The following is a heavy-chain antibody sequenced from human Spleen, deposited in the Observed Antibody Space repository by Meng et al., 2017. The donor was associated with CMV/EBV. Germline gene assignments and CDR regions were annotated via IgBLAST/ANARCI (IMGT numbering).Heavy chain of an antibody. CDR3: ARVPGGSYFPAPVDY. CDR1: GFAFSSYA. J-gene: IGHJ4*02. CDR2: IGGSGGST. V-gene: IGHV3-23*01. D-gene: IGHD1-26*01. Sequence: GESLKISCAASGFAFSSYAMTWVRQAPGKGLEWVSAIGGSGGSTYYADSVKGRFTISRDNSKNTLYLQMNSLRAEDTAVYYCARVPGGSYFPAPVDYWGQGTLVTVSS.